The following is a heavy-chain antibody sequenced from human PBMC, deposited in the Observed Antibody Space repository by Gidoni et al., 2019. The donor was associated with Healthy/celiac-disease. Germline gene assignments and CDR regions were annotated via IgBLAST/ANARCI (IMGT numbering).Heavy chain of an antibody. CDR1: GGSFSGYY. J-gene: IGHJ4*02. CDR3: ASSNFGRITIFGVVRHHIF. D-gene: IGHD3-3*01. CDR2: INHSGST. Sequence: QVQLQQWGAGLLKPSETLSLTCAVYGGSFSGYYWSWIRQPPGKGLEWIGEINHSGSTNYNPSLKSRVTISVDTSKNQFSLKLSSVTAADTAVYYCASSNFGRITIFGVVRHHIFWGQGTLVTVSS. V-gene: IGHV4-34*01.